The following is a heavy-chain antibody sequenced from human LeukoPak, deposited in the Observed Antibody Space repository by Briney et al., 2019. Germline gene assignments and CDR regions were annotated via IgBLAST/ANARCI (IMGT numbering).Heavy chain of an antibody. CDR2: IYYSGST. Sequence: SETLSLTCTVSGGSISSSSYYWGWIRQPPGKGLEWIGSIYYSGSTYYNPSLKSRVTISVDTSKNQFSLKLSSVTAADTAVYYCARGNFIAAAGLEGGWFDPWGQGTLVTVSS. J-gene: IGHJ5*02. CDR1: GGSISSSSYY. V-gene: IGHV4-39*07. CDR3: ARGNFIAAAGLEGGWFDP. D-gene: IGHD6-13*01.